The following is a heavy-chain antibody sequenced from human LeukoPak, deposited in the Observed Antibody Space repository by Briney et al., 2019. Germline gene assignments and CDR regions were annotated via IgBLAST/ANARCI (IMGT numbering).Heavy chain of an antibody. D-gene: IGHD1-26*01. V-gene: IGHV3-64D*06. Sequence: GGTLRLSCSASVFTFSSFSMHWVRQTPGKGLEFVSGISSDGDSTVYADSMKGRFTISRDNSKNTLYLQMNSLIPEDTSVYYCVKDGRGSSSWYGSWGQGNLVTVSS. CDR2: ISSDGDST. CDR3: VKDGRGSSSWYGS. J-gene: IGHJ5*01. CDR1: VFTFSSFS.